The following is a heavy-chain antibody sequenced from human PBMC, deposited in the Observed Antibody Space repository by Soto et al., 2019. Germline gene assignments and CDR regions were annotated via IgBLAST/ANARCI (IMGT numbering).Heavy chain of an antibody. J-gene: IGHJ4*02. CDR2: IWYDGSNK. CDR1: GFTFSSYG. CDR3: ARSHNYYDSSGYFGLDY. V-gene: IGHV3-33*01. Sequence: GGSLRLSCAASGFTFSSYGMHWVRQAPGKGLEWVAVIWYDGSNKYYADSVKGRFTISRDNSKNTLYLQMNSLRAEDTAVYYCARSHNYYDSSGYFGLDYWGQGTLVTVSS. D-gene: IGHD3-22*01.